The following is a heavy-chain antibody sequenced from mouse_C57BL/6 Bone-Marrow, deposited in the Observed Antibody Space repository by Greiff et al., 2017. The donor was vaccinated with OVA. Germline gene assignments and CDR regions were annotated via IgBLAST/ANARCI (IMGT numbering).Heavy chain of an antibody. CDR3: ARKEALDSNYDWYFDV. D-gene: IGHD2-5*01. J-gene: IGHJ1*03. CDR1: GYTFTSYW. V-gene: IGHV1-72*01. Sequence: VKLQQPGAELVKPGASVKLSCKASGYTFTSYWMHWVKQRPGRGLEWIGRIDPNSGGTKYNEKFKSKATLTVDKPSSTAYMQLSSLTSEDAAVYYCARKEALDSNYDWYFDVWGTGTTVTVSS. CDR2: IDPNSGGT.